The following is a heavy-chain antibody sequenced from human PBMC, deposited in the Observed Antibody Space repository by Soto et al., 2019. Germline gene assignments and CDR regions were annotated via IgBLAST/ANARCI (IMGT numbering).Heavy chain of an antibody. J-gene: IGHJ6*02. D-gene: IGHD2-2*01. Sequence: QVQLVQSGAEVKKPGSSVKVSCKASGGTFSSYAISWVRQAPGQGLEWMGGIIPIFGTANYAQKFQGRVTITADEYTSTAYMELSSLRSEDTAVYYCARTPRDIVVVPAARAGYYYYGMDVWGQGTTVTVSS. CDR3: ARTPRDIVVVPAARAGYYYYGMDV. V-gene: IGHV1-69*01. CDR2: IIPIFGTA. CDR1: GGTFSSYA.